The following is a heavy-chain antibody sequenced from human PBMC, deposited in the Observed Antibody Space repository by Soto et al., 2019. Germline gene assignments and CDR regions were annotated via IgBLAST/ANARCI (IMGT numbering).Heavy chain of an antibody. D-gene: IGHD6-6*01. J-gene: IGHJ4*02. CDR1: GFIFKNYA. CDR3: TKSSGGSSSVGMDY. V-gene: IGHV3-30*04. CDR2: ITRDGYNK. Sequence: QVQLVESGGRVVQPGRSLRLSCAGSGFIFKNYALNWVRQAPGKGLEWVASITRDGYNKYYADSVKGRFTISRDNSRDTLSLQMTALRTEDSSIYYCTKSSGGSSSVGMDYWGQGTRVTVSS.